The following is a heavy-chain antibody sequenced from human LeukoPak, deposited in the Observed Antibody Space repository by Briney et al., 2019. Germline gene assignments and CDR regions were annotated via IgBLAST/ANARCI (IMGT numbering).Heavy chain of an antibody. CDR2: INPNSGGT. CDR3: ARELVYDILTGYPRYYFDY. J-gene: IGHJ4*02. Sequence: ASVKVSCKASGYTFTGYYMHWVRQAPGQGLEWMGRINPNSGGTNYAQKFQGRVTMTRDTSISTAYMELSRLRSDDTAVYYCARELVYDILTGYPRYYFDYWGQGTLVTVSS. CDR1: GYTFTGYY. D-gene: IGHD3-9*01. V-gene: IGHV1-2*06.